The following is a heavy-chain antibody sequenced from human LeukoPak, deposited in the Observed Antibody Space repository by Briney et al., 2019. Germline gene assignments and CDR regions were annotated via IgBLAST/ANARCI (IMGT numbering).Heavy chain of an antibody. CDR3: TTTDCGDYDPFDY. V-gene: IGHV3-15*01. D-gene: IGHD4-17*01. Sequence: PGGSLRLSCAASGFTFSNAWMSWVRQAPGKGLEWVGRIKSKTDGGTTDYAAPVKGRFTISRDDSKNTLYLQMNSLKTEDTAVYYCTTTDCGDYDPFDYWGQGTLVTVSS. CDR1: GFTFSNAW. J-gene: IGHJ4*02. CDR2: IKSKTDGGTT.